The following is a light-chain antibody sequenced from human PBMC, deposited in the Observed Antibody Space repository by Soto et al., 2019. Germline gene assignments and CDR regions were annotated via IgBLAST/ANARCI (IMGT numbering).Light chain of an antibody. V-gene: IGKV3-15*01. CDR3: QQYNIWPRT. Sequence: EIVMTQSPATLSVSPGERATLSCRAGQSVTTNLAWYQQKPGQAPRLLIYGASTRATGIPARFSGSGSGTXXXXXXXSLQSEDFAVYYCQQYNIWPRTFGQGTKVEI. J-gene: IGKJ1*01. CDR1: QSVTTN. CDR2: GAS.